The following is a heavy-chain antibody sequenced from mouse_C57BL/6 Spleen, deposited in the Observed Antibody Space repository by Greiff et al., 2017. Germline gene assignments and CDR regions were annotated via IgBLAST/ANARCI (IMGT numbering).Heavy chain of an antibody. CDR3: ARHYYGSSSYYFDY. Sequence: VKLMESGAELARPGASVKLSCKASGYTFTSYGISWVKQRTGQGLEWIGEIYPRSGNTYYNEKFKGKATLTADKSSSTAYMELRSLTSEDSAVYFCARHYYGSSSYYFDYWGQGTTLTVSS. J-gene: IGHJ2*01. CDR2: IYPRSGNT. V-gene: IGHV1-81*01. CDR1: GYTFTSYG. D-gene: IGHD1-1*01.